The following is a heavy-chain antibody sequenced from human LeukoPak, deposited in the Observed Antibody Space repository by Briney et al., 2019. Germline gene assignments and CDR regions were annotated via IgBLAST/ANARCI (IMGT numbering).Heavy chain of an antibody. CDR3: DLLYYYDSSGYSGYYFDY. V-gene: IGHV1-18*01. D-gene: IGHD3-22*01. CDR2: ISAYNGNT. CDR1: GYTFTTSG. Sequence: ASVKVSCKASGYTFTTSGISWVRQAPGQGLEWMGWISAYNGNTKYVQNLQGRATMTTDTSTRTAYMELSSLRSEDTAVYYCDLLYYYDSSGYSGYYFDYWGQGTLVTVSS. J-gene: IGHJ4*02.